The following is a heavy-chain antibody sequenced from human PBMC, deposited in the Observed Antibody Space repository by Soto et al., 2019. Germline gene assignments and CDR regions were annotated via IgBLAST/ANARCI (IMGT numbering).Heavy chain of an antibody. D-gene: IGHD6-13*01. V-gene: IGHV4-4*02. CDR3: ARSYSSSWYYYGMDV. CDR1: GGSISSSNW. Sequence: QVQLQESGPGLVKPSGTLSLTCAVSGGSISSSNWWSWVRQPPGKGLEWIGEIYHSGSTNYNPSPKSRVPIAVHKSKNQWSLRLSSVTAADTAVYYCARSYSSSWYYYGMDVWGQGTTVTVSS. J-gene: IGHJ6*02. CDR2: IYHSGST.